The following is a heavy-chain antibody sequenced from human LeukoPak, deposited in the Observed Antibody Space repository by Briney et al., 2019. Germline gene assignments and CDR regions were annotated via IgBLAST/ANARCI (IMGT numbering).Heavy chain of an antibody. CDR2: ISSSGSTI. CDR1: GFTFSDYD. V-gene: IGHV3-11*04. J-gene: IGHJ4*02. D-gene: IGHD3-22*01. Sequence: TGGSLRLSCAASGFTFSDYDMSWIRQAPGKGLEWVSYISSSGSTIYYADSVKGRFTISRDNAKNSLYLQMNSLRAEDTAVYYCARDHYDSSGYYLDYWGQGTLSPSPQ. CDR3: ARDHYDSSGYYLDY.